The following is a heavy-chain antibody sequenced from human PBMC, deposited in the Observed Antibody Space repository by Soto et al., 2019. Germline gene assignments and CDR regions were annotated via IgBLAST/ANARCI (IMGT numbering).Heavy chain of an antibody. V-gene: IGHV1-2*02. CDR1: GYTFTGYY. CDR2: INPNSGGT. D-gene: IGHD2-15*01. CDR3: ARTLGYCSGGSCPYLSYFDY. J-gene: IGHJ4*02. Sequence: ASVKVSCKASGYTFTGYYMHWVRQAPGQGLEWMGWINPNSGGTNYAQKFQGRVTMTRDTSISTAYMELSRLRSDDTAVYYCARTLGYCSGGSCPYLSYFDYWGQGTLVTVSS.